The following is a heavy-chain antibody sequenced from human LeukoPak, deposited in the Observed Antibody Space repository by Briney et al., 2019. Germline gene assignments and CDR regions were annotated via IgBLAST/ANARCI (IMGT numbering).Heavy chain of an antibody. Sequence: PSETLSLTCAVSGGSISSSNWWSWVRQPPGKGLEWIGEIYHSGSTNYNPSLKSRVTISVDKSKNQFSLKLSSVTAADTAVYYCARGYGSGSSAGYNWFDPWGQGTLVTVSS. D-gene: IGHD3-10*01. CDR2: IYHSGST. CDR1: GGSISSSNW. CDR3: ARGYGSGSSAGYNWFDP. J-gene: IGHJ5*02. V-gene: IGHV4-4*02.